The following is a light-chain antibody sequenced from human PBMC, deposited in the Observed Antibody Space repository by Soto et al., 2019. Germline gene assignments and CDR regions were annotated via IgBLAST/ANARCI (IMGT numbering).Light chain of an antibody. Sequence: EIVLTQSPGTLSLSPGERATLSCRASQSVSSSYLAWYQQKPGQAPRLLIYGASTRATGIPARFSGSGSGTEFTLTISSLQSEDFAVYYCQQYGSSQGITFGQGTRLEIK. CDR1: QSVSSSY. V-gene: IGKV3-20*01. J-gene: IGKJ5*01. CDR2: GAS. CDR3: QQYGSSQGIT.